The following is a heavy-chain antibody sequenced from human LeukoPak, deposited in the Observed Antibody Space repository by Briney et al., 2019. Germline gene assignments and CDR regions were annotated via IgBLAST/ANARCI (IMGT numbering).Heavy chain of an antibody. V-gene: IGHV3-30*03. CDR3: ARVRGYYYDSSLPW. CDR2: ISYDGSNK. CDR1: GFTFNNYG. D-gene: IGHD3-22*01. Sequence: GGSLRLSCAASGFTFNNYGIHWVRQAPGKGLEWVAVISYDGSNKYYADSVKGRFTISRDNSKNTLYLQMNSLRAEDTAVYYCARVRGYYYDSSLPWWGQGTLVTVSS. J-gene: IGHJ4*02.